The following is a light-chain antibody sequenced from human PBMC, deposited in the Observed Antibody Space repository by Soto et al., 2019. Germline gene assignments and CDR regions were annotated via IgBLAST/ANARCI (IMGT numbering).Light chain of an antibody. J-gene: IGLJ3*02. V-gene: IGLV1-47*01. CDR3: SAWDDSLHVWL. CDR2: RNN. CDR1: SSNIGSNY. Sequence: QSVLTQPPSASGTPGQRVNISCSGSSSNIGSNYVYWYRQFPGTAPKLLIQRNNQRPSGVPARFSGSKSGTSASLAISGLRSEDEADYYCSAWDDSLHVWLFGGGTKLTVL.